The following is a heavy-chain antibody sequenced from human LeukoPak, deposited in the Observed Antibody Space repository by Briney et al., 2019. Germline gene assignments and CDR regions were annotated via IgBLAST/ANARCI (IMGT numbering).Heavy chain of an antibody. J-gene: IGHJ3*02. V-gene: IGHV1-8*01. D-gene: IGHD3-22*01. Sequence: ASVTVSCKASGYTFTSYDINWVRQAPGQGLEWMGWMNPNSGNTGYAQKFQGRVTMTRNTSISTAYMELSSLRSEDTAVYYCARQETMIVVSDAFDIWGQGTMVTVSS. CDR2: MNPNSGNT. CDR3: ARQETMIVVSDAFDI. CDR1: GYTFTSYD.